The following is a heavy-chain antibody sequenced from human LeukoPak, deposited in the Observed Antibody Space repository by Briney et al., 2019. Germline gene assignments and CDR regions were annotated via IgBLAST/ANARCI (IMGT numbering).Heavy chain of an antibody. CDR1: GYTLTELS. CDR2: FDPEDGET. Sequence: GASVKVSCKVSGYTLTELSMHWVRQAPGKGLEWMGGFDPEDGETIYAQKFQGRVTITADKSTTTAYMELSSLRFEDTAMYYCATTRGYGDYVRYYFHYMDVWGKGTTVAVSS. J-gene: IGHJ6*03. CDR3: ATTRGYGDYVRYYFHYMDV. D-gene: IGHD4-17*01. V-gene: IGHV1-24*01.